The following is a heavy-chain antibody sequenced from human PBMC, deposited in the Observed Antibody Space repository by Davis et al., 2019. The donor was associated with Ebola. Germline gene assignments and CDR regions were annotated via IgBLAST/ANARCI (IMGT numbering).Heavy chain of an antibody. CDR1: GCPINSSY. CDR2: SYYSGHT. Sequence: SETLSLTCTVSGCPINSSYWSWIRQPPGKGLEWIGYSYYSGHTNYNPSLKSRVSISVDVSKNQFSLKLTSVTAADTAMYSCAGLGGTYGSGRGAFVVWGQGTMVTVSS. CDR3: AGLGGTYGSGRGAFVV. D-gene: IGHD1-26*01. V-gene: IGHV4-59*08. J-gene: IGHJ3*01.